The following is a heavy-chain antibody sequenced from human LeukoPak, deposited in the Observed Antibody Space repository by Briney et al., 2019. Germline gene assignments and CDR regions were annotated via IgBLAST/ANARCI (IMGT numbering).Heavy chain of an antibody. D-gene: IGHD6-19*01. Sequence: NTGGSLRLSCAASGFTFSSYNMNWVRQAPGKGLEWVSSISSSSSYIYYADSVKGRFTISRDNAKNSLYLQMNSLRAEDTAVYYCASNSRIAVAGGSYYWGQGTLVTVSS. J-gene: IGHJ4*02. CDR1: GFTFSSYN. V-gene: IGHV3-21*01. CDR3: ASNSRIAVAGGSYY. CDR2: ISSSSSYI.